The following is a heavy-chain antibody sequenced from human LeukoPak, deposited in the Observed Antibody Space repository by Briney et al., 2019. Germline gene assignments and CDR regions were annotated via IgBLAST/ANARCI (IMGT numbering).Heavy chain of an antibody. D-gene: IGHD6-13*01. V-gene: IGHV4-59*01. CDR2: IYYSGST. CDR1: GGSISSYY. Sequence: PSETLSLTCTVSGGSISSYYWSWIRQPPGKGLEWIGYIYYSGSTNYNPSPKSRVTISVDTSKNQFSLKLSSVTAADTAVYYCARDGPGSSVDYWGQGTLVTVSS. J-gene: IGHJ4*02. CDR3: ARDGPGSSVDY.